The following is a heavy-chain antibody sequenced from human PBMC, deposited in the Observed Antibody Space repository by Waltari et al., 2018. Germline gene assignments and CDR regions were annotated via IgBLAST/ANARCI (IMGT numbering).Heavy chain of an antibody. V-gene: IGHV4-38-2*02. Sequence: LHESGPGLVKPSETLSLTCIVSGFSISSGYYWGWVRQPPGKGLEWIGSIYHSGNAYYNPSLESRVTISVDPSSNQFSLKVRSVTAADTAVYYCARLDYGDNEPLDYWGQGTLVTVSS. CDR2: IYHSGNA. D-gene: IGHD4-17*01. CDR3: ARLDYGDNEPLDY. CDR1: GFSISSGYY. J-gene: IGHJ4*02.